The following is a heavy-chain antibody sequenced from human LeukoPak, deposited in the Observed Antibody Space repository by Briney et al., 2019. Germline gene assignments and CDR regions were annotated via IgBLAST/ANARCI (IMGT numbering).Heavy chain of an antibody. Sequence: SETLSLTCSVSGGSVSIGTYYWSWIRQPPGKGLEWIGYIWNSGSTKYNPSLKSRVTISVDTSKNQFSLKLSSVTAADTAVYYCAREDIVVVPAAMYGMDVWGKGTTVTVSS. CDR1: GGSVSIGTYY. V-gene: IGHV4-61*01. CDR3: AREDIVVVPAAMYGMDV. CDR2: IWNSGST. J-gene: IGHJ6*04. D-gene: IGHD2-2*01.